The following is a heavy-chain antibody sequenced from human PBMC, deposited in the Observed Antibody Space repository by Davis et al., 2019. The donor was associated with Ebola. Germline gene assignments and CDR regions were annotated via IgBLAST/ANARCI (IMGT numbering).Heavy chain of an antibody. CDR3: ARVISGWYSYGMDV. CDR1: GFTFSNAW. Sequence: GGSLRLSCAVSGFTFSNAWMSWVRQAPGKGLEWVSAISGSGGSTYYADSVKGRFTISRDNAKNSLYLQMNSLRAEDTAVYYCARVISGWYSYGMDVWGQGTTVTVSS. D-gene: IGHD6-19*01. CDR2: ISGSGGST. V-gene: IGHV3-23*01. J-gene: IGHJ6*02.